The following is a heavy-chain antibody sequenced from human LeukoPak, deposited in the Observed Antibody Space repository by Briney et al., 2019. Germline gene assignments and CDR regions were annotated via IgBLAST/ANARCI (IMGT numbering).Heavy chain of an antibody. Sequence: GGSLRLSCAASGFTFNTYWMHWVRQGPGKGLVWVSRIDGDGSGASYADSVKGRFTISRDNAKNTLYLQMNSPRPEDTAVYFCVREAGGTYAFDVWGQGTMVTVPS. V-gene: IGHV3-74*01. J-gene: IGHJ3*01. D-gene: IGHD3-16*01. CDR2: IDGDGSGA. CDR1: GFTFNTYW. CDR3: VREAGGTYAFDV.